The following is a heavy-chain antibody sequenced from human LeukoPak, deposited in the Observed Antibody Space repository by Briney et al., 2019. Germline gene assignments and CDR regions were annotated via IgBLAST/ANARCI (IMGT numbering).Heavy chain of an antibody. CDR2: IYYSGST. V-gene: IGHV4-59*08. CDR1: GGSISSYY. CDR3: ARHSGWEPDDAFDI. D-gene: IGHD1-26*01. Sequence: DPSETLSLTCTVSGGSISSYYWSWIRQPPGKGLEWIGYIYYSGSTNYNPSLKSRVTISVDTSKNQFSLKLSSVTAADTAVYYCARHSGWEPDDAFDIWGQGTMVTVSS. J-gene: IGHJ3*02.